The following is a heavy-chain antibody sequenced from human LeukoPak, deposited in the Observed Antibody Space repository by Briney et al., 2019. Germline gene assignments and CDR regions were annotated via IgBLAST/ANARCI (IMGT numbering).Heavy chain of an antibody. Sequence: ASVKVSCKASGYTFTGYYMHWVRQAPGQGLEWMGWINPNSGGTNYAQKFQGWVTMTRDTSISTAYMELSRLRSDDTAVYYCARGFMDSSPPDYYYGMDVWGQGTTVTVSS. D-gene: IGHD6-13*01. CDR2: INPNSGGT. J-gene: IGHJ6*02. CDR1: GYTFTGYY. V-gene: IGHV1-2*04. CDR3: ARGFMDSSPPDYYYGMDV.